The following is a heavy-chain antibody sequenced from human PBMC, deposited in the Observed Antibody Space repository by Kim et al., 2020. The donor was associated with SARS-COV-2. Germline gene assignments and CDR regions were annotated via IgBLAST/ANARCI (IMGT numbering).Heavy chain of an antibody. V-gene: IGHV5-10-1*01. J-gene: IGHJ5*02. CDR1: GYSFTSYW. Sequence: GESLKISCKGSGYSFTSYWISCVRQMPGKGLEWMGRIDPSDSYTNYSPSFQGHVTISADKSISTAYLQWSSLKASDTAMYYCARAGWDSSGWQGYNWFDPWGQGTLVTVSS. CDR3: ARAGWDSSGWQGYNWFDP. CDR2: IDPSDSYT. D-gene: IGHD6-19*01.